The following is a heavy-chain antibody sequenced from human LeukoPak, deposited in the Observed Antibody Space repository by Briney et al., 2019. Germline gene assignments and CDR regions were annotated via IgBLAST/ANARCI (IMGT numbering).Heavy chain of an antibody. Sequence: PSQTLSLTCTVSGGTISSGDYYWSWIRQPPGKGLEWIGYIYYSGSTYYNPSLKSRVTISVDTSKNQFSLKLSSVTAADTAVYYCAREFQNFWFDPWGQGTLVTVSS. CDR3: AREFQNFWFDP. J-gene: IGHJ5*02. CDR1: GGTISSGDYY. D-gene: IGHD2-21*01. V-gene: IGHV4-30-4*01. CDR2: IYYSGST.